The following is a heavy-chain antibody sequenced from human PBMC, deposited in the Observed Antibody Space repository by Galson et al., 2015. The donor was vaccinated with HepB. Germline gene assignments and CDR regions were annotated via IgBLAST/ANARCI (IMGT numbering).Heavy chain of an antibody. D-gene: IGHD3-10*01. Sequence: SLRLSCAASGFTFSDYYMSWIRQAPGKGLEWVSYVSSRSSYTDYVDSVKGRFTISRDFAKNSLYLQMSSLRAEDTAVYYCAIRTRWGVLPSWGQGNLVTVSS. J-gene: IGHJ5*02. CDR2: VSSRSSYT. CDR1: GFTFSDYY. CDR3: AIRTRWGVLPS. V-gene: IGHV3-11*03.